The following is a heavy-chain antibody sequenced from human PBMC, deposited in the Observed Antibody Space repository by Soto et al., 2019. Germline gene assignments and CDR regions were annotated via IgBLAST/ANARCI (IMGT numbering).Heavy chain of an antibody. Sequence: SLRLSCAASGFTFSSYGIHWVRQAPGKGLEWVAVISYDGSNKYYADSVRGRFTISRDNSKNTLYLQMNSLRTEDTAVYYCAKIRQTFYYYGMDVWGQGTTVTVSS. V-gene: IGHV3-30*18. CDR2: ISYDGSNK. CDR1: GFTFSSYG. D-gene: IGHD3-16*01. J-gene: IGHJ6*02. CDR3: AKIRQTFYYYGMDV.